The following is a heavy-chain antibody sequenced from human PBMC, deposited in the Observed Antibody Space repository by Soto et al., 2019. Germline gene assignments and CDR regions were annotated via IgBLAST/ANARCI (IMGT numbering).Heavy chain of an antibody. D-gene: IGHD5-12*01. Sequence: QVQLVESGGGVVQPGRSLRLSCAASGFTFSSYGMHWVRQAPGKGLEWVAVISYDGSNKYYADSVKGRFTISRDNSKTTLYLQMSSLRAEDTAVYYCANRRRDGYNPSNWYFDLWGRVTLVTVSS. V-gene: IGHV3-30*18. CDR1: GFTFSSYG. CDR3: ANRRRDGYNPSNWYFDL. CDR2: ISYDGSNK. J-gene: IGHJ2*01.